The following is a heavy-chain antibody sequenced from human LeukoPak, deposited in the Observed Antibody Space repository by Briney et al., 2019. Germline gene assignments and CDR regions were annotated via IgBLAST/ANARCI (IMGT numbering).Heavy chain of an antibody. CDR3: AREPKRITIFGVVISLYYFDY. CDR2: INHSGST. J-gene: IGHJ4*02. CDR1: GGSFSGYY. V-gene: IGHV4-34*01. D-gene: IGHD3-3*01. Sequence: SETLSLTCAVYGGSFSGYYWSWIRQPPGKGLEWIGEINHSGSTNYNPSLKSRVTISVDTSKNQFSLKLSSVTAADTAVYYCAREPKRITIFGVVISLYYFDYWGQGTLVTVSS.